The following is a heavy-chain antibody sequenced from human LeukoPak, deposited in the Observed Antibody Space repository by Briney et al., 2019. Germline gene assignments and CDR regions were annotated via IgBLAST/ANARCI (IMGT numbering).Heavy chain of an antibody. CDR2: IIPIFGKA. V-gene: IGHV1-69*06. CDR3: ARVAPINYYDSSGYYYGWFDP. J-gene: IGHJ5*02. D-gene: IGHD3-22*01. Sequence: SVKVSCKASVGTFSSYAISWVRQAAGQGPEWMGGIIPIFGKANYAQKSQGRVTITADRSTSTAYMELSSLRSEDTAVYYCARVAPINYYDSSGYYYGWFDPWGQGTLVTVSS. CDR1: VGTFSSYA.